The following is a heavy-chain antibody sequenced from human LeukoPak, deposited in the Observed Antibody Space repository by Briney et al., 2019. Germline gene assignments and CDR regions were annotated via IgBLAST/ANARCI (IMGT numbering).Heavy chain of an antibody. CDR2: IYYSGST. Sequence: SETLSLTCTVSGGSITTSTYYWGWIRRPPGQGLEWIGTIYYSGSTYYNPSLKGRVTISVDTSKNQLSLKLTSVTAADTAVYYCATSLGYCAGTSCLHWFDPWGQGTLVTVSS. V-gene: IGHV4-39*01. CDR1: GGSITTSTYY. CDR3: ATSLGYCAGTSCLHWFDP. D-gene: IGHD2-2*01. J-gene: IGHJ5*02.